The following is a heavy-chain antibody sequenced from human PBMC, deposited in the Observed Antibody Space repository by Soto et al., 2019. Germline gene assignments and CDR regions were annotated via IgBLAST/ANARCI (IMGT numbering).Heavy chain of an antibody. J-gene: IGHJ4*02. CDR2: ISGSGSST. V-gene: IGHV3-23*01. CDR3: AKSPSGLICFGDFDC. D-gene: IGHD3-10*01. Sequence: PGGSLRLSCGASGFTFSSYAMSWVRQAPGKGLEWVSEISGSGSSTYYADSVKGRFTTSRDNSKNTLDLQMNSLRAEDTAVYYCAKSPSGLICFGDFDCRGQGTQVTVSS. CDR1: GFTFSSYA.